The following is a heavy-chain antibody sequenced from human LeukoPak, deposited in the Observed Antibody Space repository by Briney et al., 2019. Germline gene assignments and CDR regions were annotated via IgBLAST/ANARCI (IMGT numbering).Heavy chain of an antibody. J-gene: IGHJ4*02. CDR2: IRFDESRK. D-gene: IGHD3-22*01. Sequence: HAGGSLRLSCAASGFTFSSYAMSWVRQAPGKGLEWVAFIRFDESRKYYADSVKGRFTISRDTSKNTLYLQMSSLNSEDTALYYCAKSKGRSDTSGFYHEYWGQGTLVTVSS. V-gene: IGHV3-30*02. CDR1: GFTFSSYA. CDR3: AKSKGRSDTSGFYHEY.